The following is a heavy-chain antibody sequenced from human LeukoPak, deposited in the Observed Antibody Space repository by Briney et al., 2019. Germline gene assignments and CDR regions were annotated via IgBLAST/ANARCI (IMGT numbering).Heavy chain of an antibody. D-gene: IGHD4-17*01. CDR1: GYTFTSYY. Sequence: GASVKVSCKASGYTFTSYYMHWVRQAPGQGLEWMGWISAYNGNTNYAQKLQGRVTMTTDTSTSTAYMELRSLRSDDTAVYYCARDGDYPSYYGMDVWGQGTTVTVSS. CDR2: ISAYNGNT. V-gene: IGHV1-18*04. J-gene: IGHJ6*02. CDR3: ARDGDYPSYYGMDV.